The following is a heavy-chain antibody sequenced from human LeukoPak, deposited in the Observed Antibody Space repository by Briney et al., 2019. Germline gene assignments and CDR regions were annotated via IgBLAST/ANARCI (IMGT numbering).Heavy chain of an antibody. J-gene: IGHJ4*02. Sequence: PGGSLRLSCAASGFTFSSYSMNWVRQAPGKGLEWVSSISSSSSYIYYADSVKGRFTISRDNAKNSLYLQMNSLRAEDTAVYYCARDRVAVAGTRALYYFDYWGQGTLVTVSS. CDR1: GFTFSSYS. D-gene: IGHD6-19*01. CDR3: ARDRVAVAGTRALYYFDY. CDR2: ISSSSSYI. V-gene: IGHV3-21*01.